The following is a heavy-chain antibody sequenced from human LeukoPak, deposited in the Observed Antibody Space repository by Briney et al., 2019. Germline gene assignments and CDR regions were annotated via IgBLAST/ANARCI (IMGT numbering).Heavy chain of an antibody. Sequence: GASVKVSFKASGYTFTIYAMNWVRQAPGQGLEWMGWIDTNTGSPTYAQGFTGRFVFSLDTSVSMAYLQISSLKAEDTAVYYCARFYCGVGGGAKYPQHGGKGTLVTVSS. CDR3: ARFYCGVGGGAKYPQH. V-gene: IGHV7-4-1*04. J-gene: IGHJ1*01. CDR1: GYTFTIYA. D-gene: IGHD2-21*01. CDR2: IDTNTGSP.